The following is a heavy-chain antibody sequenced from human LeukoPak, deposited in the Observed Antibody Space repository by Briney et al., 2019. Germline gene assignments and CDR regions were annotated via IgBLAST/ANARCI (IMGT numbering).Heavy chain of an antibody. Sequence: GGSLRLSCAASGFTFSSYAMSWVRQAPGKGLEWVSCISSSSTYIYYADSVRGRFAISRDNAKNSLYLQMNSLRADDTAVYYCVRENHGSFDYWGQGSLVTVSS. CDR3: VRENHGSFDY. D-gene: IGHD1-14*01. J-gene: IGHJ4*02. CDR2: ISSSSTYI. CDR1: GFTFSSYA. V-gene: IGHV3-21*01.